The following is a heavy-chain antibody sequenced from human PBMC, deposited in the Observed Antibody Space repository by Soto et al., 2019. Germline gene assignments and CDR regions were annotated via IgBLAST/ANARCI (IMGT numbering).Heavy chain of an antibody. CDR3: ARIVYYDSSGYSAHAFDI. J-gene: IGHJ3*02. V-gene: IGHV4-30-2*02. CDR1: GDSISSGGYS. D-gene: IGHD3-22*01. CDR2: IYHSGST. Sequence: SETLSLTCTVSGDSISSGGYSWNWIRQPPGKGLEWIGYIYHSGSTYYNPSLKSRVTISVDRSKNQVVLTMTNMDPVDTATYYCARIVYYDSSGYSAHAFDIWGQGTMVTVSS.